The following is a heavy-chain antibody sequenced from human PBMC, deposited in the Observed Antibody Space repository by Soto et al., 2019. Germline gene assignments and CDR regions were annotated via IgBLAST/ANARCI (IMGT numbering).Heavy chain of an antibody. J-gene: IGHJ3*02. CDR1: GGSISSRSYY. CDR3: ARHLCSGGSCYFRNAFDI. D-gene: IGHD2-15*01. Sequence: SETLSLTCTVSGGSISSRSYYWGWIRQPPGKGLEWIGSIYYSGSTYYNPSLKSRVTISVDTSKNQVSLKLSSVTAADTAVYYCARHLCSGGSCYFRNAFDIWGQGTMVTVSS. V-gene: IGHV4-39*01. CDR2: IYYSGST.